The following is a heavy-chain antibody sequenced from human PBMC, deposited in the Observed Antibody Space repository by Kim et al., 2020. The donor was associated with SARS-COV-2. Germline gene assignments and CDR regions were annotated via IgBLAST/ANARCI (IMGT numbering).Heavy chain of an antibody. J-gene: IGHJ4*02. CDR2: SDGSNN. V-gene: IGHV3-33*06. Sequence: SDGSNNYYADSVKSRFTISRDNSKNMLFLQMNSLRAEDTAVYYCANFESWGQGTLVTVSS. CDR3: ANFES.